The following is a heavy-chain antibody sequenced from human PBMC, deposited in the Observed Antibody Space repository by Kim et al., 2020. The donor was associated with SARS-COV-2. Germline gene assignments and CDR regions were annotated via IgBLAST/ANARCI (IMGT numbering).Heavy chain of an antibody. CDR1: GFTFDDYA. J-gene: IGHJ4*02. V-gene: IGHV3-9*01. CDR2: ISWNSGSI. D-gene: IGHD1-26*01. Sequence: GGSLRLSCAASGFTFDDYAMHWVRQAPGKGLEWVSGISWNSGSIGYADSVKGRFTISRDNAKNSLYLQMNSLRAEDTALYYCAKAVVGATIGSGLFDYWGQGTLVTVSS. CDR3: AKAVVGATIGSGLFDY.